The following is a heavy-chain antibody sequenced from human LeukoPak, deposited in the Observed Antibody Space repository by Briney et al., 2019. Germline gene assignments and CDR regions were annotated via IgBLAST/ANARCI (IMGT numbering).Heavy chain of an antibody. CDR2: IYSGGST. CDR3: ARLFSASRGVIIIYYYGMDV. V-gene: IGHV3-66*01. Sequence: PGGSLRLSCAASGFTVSSNYMSWVRQAPGKGLEWVSVIYSGGSTYYADSVKGRFTISRDNSKNTLYLQMNSLRAEDTAVYYCARLFSASRGVIIIYYYGMDVWGQGTTVTVSS. CDR1: GFTVSSNY. D-gene: IGHD3-10*01. J-gene: IGHJ6*02.